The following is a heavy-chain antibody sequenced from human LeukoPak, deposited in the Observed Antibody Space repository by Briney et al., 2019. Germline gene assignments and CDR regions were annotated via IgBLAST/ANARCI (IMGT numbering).Heavy chain of an antibody. V-gene: IGHV5-51*01. J-gene: IGHJ4*02. CDR2: IYPGDSDT. CDR3: ARHGISGYYDILTGYYD. D-gene: IGHD3-9*01. CDR1: GYSFTSYW. Sequence: GESLKISCKGSGYSFTSYWIGWVRQMPGKGLEWMGIIYPGDSDTRYSPSFQGQVTISADKSISTAYLQWSSLKASDTAMYYCARHGISGYYDILTGYYDWGQGTLVTVSS.